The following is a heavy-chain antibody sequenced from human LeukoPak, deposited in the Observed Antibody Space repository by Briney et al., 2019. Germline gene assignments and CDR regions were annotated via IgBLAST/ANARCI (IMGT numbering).Heavy chain of an antibody. CDR2: INPNSGGT. D-gene: IGHD6-19*01. CDR1: GYTFTGYY. J-gene: IGHJ3*02. V-gene: IGHV1-2*02. Sequence: PGASVKVSCKASGYTFTGYYMHWVRQAPGQGLEWMGWINPNSGGTNYAQRFQGRLTMTTETSTNTAYMELRSLRSDDTAVYYCARRAAVAGLRSYSFDIWGQGTMVTVSS. CDR3: ARRAAVAGLRSYSFDI.